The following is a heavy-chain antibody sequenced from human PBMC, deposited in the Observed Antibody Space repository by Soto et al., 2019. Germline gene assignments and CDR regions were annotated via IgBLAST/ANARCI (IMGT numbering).Heavy chain of an antibody. J-gene: IGHJ3*02. CDR2: IYYSGST. Sequence: PSETLSLTCTVSGGSTSSYYWSWIRQPPGKGLEWIGYIYYSGSTNYNPSLKSRVTISVDTSKNQFSLKLSSVTAADTAVYYCARSHGGNFDAFDIWGQGTMVTVSS. D-gene: IGHD2-21*02. CDR1: GGSTSSYY. V-gene: IGHV4-59*01. CDR3: ARSHGGNFDAFDI.